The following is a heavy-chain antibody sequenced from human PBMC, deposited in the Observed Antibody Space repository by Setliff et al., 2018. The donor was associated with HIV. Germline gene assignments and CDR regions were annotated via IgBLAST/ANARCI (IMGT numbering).Heavy chain of an antibody. D-gene: IGHD6-13*01. CDR3: AKDISSWSLEYFHH. CDR2: ISWNSGRI. Sequence: PGGSLRLSCAASGFIFSNSFMTWVRQAPGKGLEWVSGISWNSGRIGYGDSVKGRFTISRDNSKNSLYLQMNSLRAEDTAFYYCAKDISSWSLEYFHHLGQGNLGTVSS. CDR1: GFIFSNSF. V-gene: IGHV3-9*01. J-gene: IGHJ1*01.